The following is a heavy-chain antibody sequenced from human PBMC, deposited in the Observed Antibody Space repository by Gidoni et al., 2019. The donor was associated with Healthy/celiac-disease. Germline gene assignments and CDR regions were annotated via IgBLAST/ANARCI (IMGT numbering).Heavy chain of an antibody. CDR3: ARDRLGTTVVTLDYYYYGMDV. V-gene: IGHV3-21*01. J-gene: IGHJ6*02. CDR1: GFTFSSYS. D-gene: IGHD4-17*01. Sequence: EVQLVESGGGLVKPGGSLRLSCAASGFTFSSYSMNWVRQAPGTGLEWVSSISSSSSYIYYADSVKGRFTISRDNAKNSLYLQMNSLRAEDTAVYYCARDRLGTTVVTLDYYYYGMDVWGQGTTVTVSS. CDR2: ISSSSSYI.